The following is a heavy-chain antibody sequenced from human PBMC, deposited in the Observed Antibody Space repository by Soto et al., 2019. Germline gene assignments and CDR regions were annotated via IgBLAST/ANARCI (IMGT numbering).Heavy chain of an antibody. Sequence: SETLSLTCTVSGGSISSYYWSWIRQPPGKGLEWIGYIYYSGSTNYNPSLKSRVTISVDTSKNQFSLKLSSVTAADTAVYYCARVVFSGYESYYFDYWGQGTLVTVYS. CDR3: ARVVFSGYESYYFDY. V-gene: IGHV4-59*01. J-gene: IGHJ4*02. CDR1: GGSISSYY. D-gene: IGHD5-12*01. CDR2: IYYSGST.